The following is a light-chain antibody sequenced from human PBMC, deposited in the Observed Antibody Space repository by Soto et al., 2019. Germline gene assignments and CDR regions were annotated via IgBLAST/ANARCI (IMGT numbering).Light chain of an antibody. Sequence: ILMTQSPATLSVSPGERATLSCWASRSVSTNLAWYQHKPGQAPRLLIYAAYIRATGVSARFSGGGSGTEFTLTLNSLQSEDFAVYFCQQYNHWPRTFGQGTKVEIK. V-gene: IGKV3-15*01. CDR3: QQYNHWPRT. CDR2: AAY. J-gene: IGKJ1*01. CDR1: RSVSTN.